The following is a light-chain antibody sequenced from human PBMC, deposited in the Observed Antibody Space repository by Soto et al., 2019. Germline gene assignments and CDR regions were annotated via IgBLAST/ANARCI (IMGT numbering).Light chain of an antibody. Sequence: EIVLTQSPATLSLSPGERATLSCRASQTVYTYLAWYQQKPGQAPRLLIFDASNRATGIPARFSGSGSGTDFTLTISSLEPEDFAVYYCQQRGNWPLTFGGGTKVKIK. CDR1: QTVYTY. CDR2: DAS. CDR3: QQRGNWPLT. J-gene: IGKJ4*01. V-gene: IGKV3-11*01.